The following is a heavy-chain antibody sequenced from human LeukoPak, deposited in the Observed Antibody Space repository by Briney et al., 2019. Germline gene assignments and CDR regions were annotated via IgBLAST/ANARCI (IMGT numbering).Heavy chain of an antibody. V-gene: IGHV4-31*03. J-gene: IGHJ4*02. CDR1: GGSIGNDGYY. CDR2: IYYSGAA. CDR3: ARGRYYGFSGDS. Sequence: SETLSLTRTVSGGSIGNDGYYWNWLRQHPGRGLEWIAFIYYSGAASYNPSLKIRVTISVDTSTSQFSLKLTSVTATDTAVYFCARGRYYGFSGDSWGQGTLVTVSS. D-gene: IGHD3-10*01.